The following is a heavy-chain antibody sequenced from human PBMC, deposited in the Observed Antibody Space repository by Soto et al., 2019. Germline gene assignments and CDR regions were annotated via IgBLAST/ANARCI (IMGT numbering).Heavy chain of an antibody. CDR1: GGSISSSSYY. D-gene: IGHD4-17*01. J-gene: IGHJ6*02. V-gene: IGHV4-39*01. CDR2: IYYSGST. CDR3: ARLGYGDYYYYYGMDV. Sequence: SETLSLTCTVSGGSISSSSYYWGWIRQPPGKGLEWIGSIYYSGSTYYNPSLKSRVTISVDTSKNQFSLKLSSVIAADTAVCYCARLGYGDYYYYYGMDVWGQGTTVTVSS.